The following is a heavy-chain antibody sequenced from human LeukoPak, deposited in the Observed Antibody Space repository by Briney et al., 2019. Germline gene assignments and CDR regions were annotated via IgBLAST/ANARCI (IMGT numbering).Heavy chain of an antibody. CDR1: GYTFTSYG. Sequence: ASVKVSCKASGYTFTSYGISWVRQAPGQGLEWMGWISAYNGNANYAQKLQGRVTMTTDTSTSTAYMELRSLRSDDTAVYYCAGVGVEDIVVVPAAAPGVYYFDYWGQGTLVTVSS. D-gene: IGHD2-2*01. CDR2: ISAYNGNA. CDR3: AGVGVEDIVVVPAAAPGVYYFDY. J-gene: IGHJ4*02. V-gene: IGHV1-18*01.